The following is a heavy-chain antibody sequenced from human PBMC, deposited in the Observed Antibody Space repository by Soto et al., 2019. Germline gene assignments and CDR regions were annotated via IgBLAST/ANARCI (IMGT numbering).Heavy chain of an antibody. CDR2: ISAYNGNT. V-gene: IGHV1-18*01. D-gene: IGHD3-10*01. CDR3: ARDWGELWFGELLWVNPSTDY. CDR1: GYTFTSYG. Sequence: QVQLVQSGAEVKKPGASVKVSCKASGYTFTSYGVSWVRQAPGQGLEWMGWISAYNGNTNYAQKLQGRGTMTTDTATSTAYMELRSLRSDDTAVYYCARDWGELWFGELLWVNPSTDYWGQGTLVTVSS. J-gene: IGHJ4*02.